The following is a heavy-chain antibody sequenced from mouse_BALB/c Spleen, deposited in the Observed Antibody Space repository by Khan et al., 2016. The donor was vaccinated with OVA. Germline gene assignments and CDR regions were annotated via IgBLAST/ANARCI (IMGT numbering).Heavy chain of an antibody. CDR3: ARDPPYYSMDY. V-gene: IGHV2-6-5*01. CDR2: IWVSGSK. CDR1: GFSLTDYA. J-gene: IGHJ4*01. Sequence: QVQLKQSGPGLVAPSQSLSITCTVSGFSLTDYAVSWIRQPPGKGLEWLGVIWVSGSKYYNSVLKHRLSISKDNFKSQVFLMMNSLQADDTAMYYCARDPPYYSMDYWGQGTSGTVSS.